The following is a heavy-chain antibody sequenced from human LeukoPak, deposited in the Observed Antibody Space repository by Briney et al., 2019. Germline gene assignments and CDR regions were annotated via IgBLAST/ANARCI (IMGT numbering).Heavy chain of an antibody. D-gene: IGHD3-22*01. Sequence: GGSLRLSCAGSGFTFSTYGMSWVRQAPGKGLEWVSDISGSGRRTYYADSVKGRFTISRDNSKNTLYLQMNSLRAEDAAVYYCARPYDSSGYYGYWGQGTLVTVSS. CDR3: ARPYDSSGYYGY. CDR1: GFTFSTYG. V-gene: IGHV3-23*01. CDR2: ISGSGRRT. J-gene: IGHJ4*02.